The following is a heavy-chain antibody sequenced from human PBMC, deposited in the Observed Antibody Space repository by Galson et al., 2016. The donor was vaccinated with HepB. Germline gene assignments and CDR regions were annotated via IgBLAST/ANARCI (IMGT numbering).Heavy chain of an antibody. Sequence: SLRLSCAASGFTFITSVMSWVRQTPGKGLEWVSSFRGRANTQYADSVRGRFTASRDDSKGTLFLQVNSLTADDTAVYYCARQYRGGPSDYWGQGTLVIVSS. V-gene: IGHV3-23*01. CDR1: GFTFITSV. D-gene: IGHD5-12*01. J-gene: IGHJ4*02. CDR3: ARQYRGGPSDY. CDR2: FRGRANT.